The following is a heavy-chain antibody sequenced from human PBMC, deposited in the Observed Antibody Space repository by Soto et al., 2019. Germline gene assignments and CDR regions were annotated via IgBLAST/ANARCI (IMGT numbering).Heavy chain of an antibody. CDR2: IYYSGST. J-gene: IGHJ4*02. Sequence: QLQLQESGPGLVKPSETLSLTCTVSGGSISSSSYYWGWIRQPPGKGLEWIGSIYYSGSTYYNPSLTSRVTISVDTSKHQFSLKLSSVTAADTAVYYCARQHYDFWSGYYPGYFDYWGQGTLVTVSS. V-gene: IGHV4-39*01. D-gene: IGHD3-3*01. CDR1: GGSISSSSYY. CDR3: ARQHYDFWSGYYPGYFDY.